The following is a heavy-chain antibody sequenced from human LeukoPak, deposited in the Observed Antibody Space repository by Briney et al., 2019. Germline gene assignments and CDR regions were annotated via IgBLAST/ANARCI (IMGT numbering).Heavy chain of an antibody. CDR1: GYTLTELP. Sequence: GASVKVSCKXSGYTLTELPMHWVRQAPGKGLEWMGGFDPEDGETIYPQKFQGRVTMTRNASIRTAYMELSSLRSEDTAVYYCARGRASRVLRFLDPWGQGTLVTVSS. CDR3: ARGRASRVLRFLDP. CDR2: FDPEDGET. V-gene: IGHV1-24*01. J-gene: IGHJ5*02. D-gene: IGHD3-3*01.